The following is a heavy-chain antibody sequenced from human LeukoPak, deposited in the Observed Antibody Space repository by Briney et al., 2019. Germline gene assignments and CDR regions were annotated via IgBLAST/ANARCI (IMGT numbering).Heavy chain of an antibody. CDR3: AKAPRRGYYYYGMDV. V-gene: IGHV3-11*04. J-gene: IGHJ6*02. CDR2: ISSSGSTI. CDR1: GFTFSDYY. Sequence: GGSLRLSCAASGFTFSDYYMNWIRQAPGKGLEWVAYISSSGSTIYYADSVKGRFTISRDNSKNTLYLQMNSLRAEDTAVYYCAKAPRRGYYYYGMDVWGQGTTVTVSS.